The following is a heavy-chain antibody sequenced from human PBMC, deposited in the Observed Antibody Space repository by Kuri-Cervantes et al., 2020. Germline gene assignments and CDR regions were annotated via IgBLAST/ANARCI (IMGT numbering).Heavy chain of an antibody. CDR2: IYSDGNI. Sequence: GESLKISCAASGFTFSSYAMSWVRQAPGKGLEWVSVIYSDGNIYYADSVKGRFTISGDNSKNTLYLQMNSLRAEDTAVYYCARGDLVVPAAIGADYYYGMDVWGQGTTVTVSS. CDR3: ARGDLVVPAAIGADYYYGMDV. D-gene: IGHD2-2*02. V-gene: IGHV3-66*02. CDR1: GFTFSSYA. J-gene: IGHJ6*02.